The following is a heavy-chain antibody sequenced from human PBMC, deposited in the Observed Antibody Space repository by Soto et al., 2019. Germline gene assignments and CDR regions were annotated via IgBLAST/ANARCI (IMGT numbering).Heavy chain of an antibody. J-gene: IGHJ5*02. D-gene: IGHD2-15*01. CDR1: GGSVSSRSYF. V-gene: IGHV4-39*01. Sequence: QVQVQESGPKLVKPSDTLSLTCTVSGGSVSSRSYFWGWIRQTPGKGLEWIGTIYYNGSTYYNPSLKSRVTVSVDTSKNQFSLKLTSVTASDTAVYYCARQRVIPATPTNWFDPWGQGTLVTVSS. CDR3: ARQRVIPATPTNWFDP. CDR2: IYYNGST.